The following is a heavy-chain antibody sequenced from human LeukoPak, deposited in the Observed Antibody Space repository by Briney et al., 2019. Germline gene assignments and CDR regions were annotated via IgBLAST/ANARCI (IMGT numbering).Heavy chain of an antibody. V-gene: IGHV3-11*01. CDR1: GFTFSDYY. CDR3: SRARVPWEFLRGPFDY. Sequence: PGGSLRLSCEASGFTFSDYYMSWIRQAPGKGLEWVSYMNGRGSNIYYADSMKGRFTISRDNTKNSLYLQMNSLRAEDTVFYYCSRARVPWEFLRGPFDYWGRGTLVTVSS. D-gene: IGHD1-26*01. CDR2: MNGRGSNI. J-gene: IGHJ4*02.